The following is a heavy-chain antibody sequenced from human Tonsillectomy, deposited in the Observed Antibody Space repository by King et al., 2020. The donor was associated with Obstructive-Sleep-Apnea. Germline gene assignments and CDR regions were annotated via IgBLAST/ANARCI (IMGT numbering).Heavy chain of an antibody. D-gene: IGHD2-21*01. J-gene: IGHJ5*01. CDR2: ISGYNGNA. CDR1: GYPFTAAA. Sequence: VQLVQSGAEVKKPGASVKVSCKGSGYPFTAAAITWVRQAPGQGLEWMGWISGYNGNASYAQNLQGRITMTIDNSTSTAYMELRNLRPDDPAVYSCATVGNGAILVLEPAPKGWNWFDSWGQGTLVTVSS. V-gene: IGHV1-18*01. CDR3: ATVGNGAILVLEPAPKGWNWFDS.